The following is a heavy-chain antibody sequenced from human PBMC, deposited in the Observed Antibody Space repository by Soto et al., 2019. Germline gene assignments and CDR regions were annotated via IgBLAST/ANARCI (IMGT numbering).Heavy chain of an antibody. J-gene: IGHJ6*02. CDR1: GGTFSSYA. CDR2: IIPIFGTA. Sequence: SVKVSCKASGGTFSSYAISWVRQAPGQGLEWMGGIIPIFGTANYAQKFQGRVTITADKSTSTAYMELSSLRSEDTAVYYCARGRLRYFEYYYYGMDVWRQGTTVTVSS. CDR3: ARGRLRYFEYYYYGMDV. V-gene: IGHV1-69*06. D-gene: IGHD3-9*01.